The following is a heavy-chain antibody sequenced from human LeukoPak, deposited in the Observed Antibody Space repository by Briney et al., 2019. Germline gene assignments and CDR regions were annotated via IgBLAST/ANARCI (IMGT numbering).Heavy chain of an antibody. CDR2: ISYDGSNK. J-gene: IGHJ3*02. D-gene: IGHD3-22*01. Sequence: GGSLGLSCAASGFTFSSYAMHWVRQAPGKGLEWVAVISYDGSNKYYADSVKGRFTISRDNSKNTLYLQMNSLRAEDTAVYYCASCSSGYYDAFDIWGQGTMVTVSS. V-gene: IGHV3-30*04. CDR3: ASCSSGYYDAFDI. CDR1: GFTFSSYA.